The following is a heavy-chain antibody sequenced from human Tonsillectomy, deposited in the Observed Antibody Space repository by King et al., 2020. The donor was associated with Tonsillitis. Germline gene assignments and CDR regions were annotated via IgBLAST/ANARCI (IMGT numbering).Heavy chain of an antibody. CDR3: VFTPYDVFWVV. Sequence: VQLQESGPGLVKPSQTLSLTCTVSGGSITSGSDYWSWIRQPAGKGLEWIGRIYSSGSINYNPSLKSRATISVDTSKNQFSLQLSSVTAADTAVYYCVFTPYDVFWVVWGKGATVTVSS. V-gene: IGHV4-61*02. D-gene: IGHD3-3*01. CDR1: GGSITSGSDY. J-gene: IGHJ6*04. CDR2: IYSSGSI.